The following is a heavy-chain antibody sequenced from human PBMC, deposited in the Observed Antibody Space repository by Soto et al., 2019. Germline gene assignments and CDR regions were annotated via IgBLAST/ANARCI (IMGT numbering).Heavy chain of an antibody. Sequence: NPSETLSLTCSASGFAISRGYYWSWVRQPPGKGLEWIGSIYPSVSSYHNPSLATRLRLSIDTSKNQFTLNLTSVTAADTALYFCAREKVGTTFFDNWGQGIQVTVSA. CDR3: AREKVGTTFFDN. J-gene: IGHJ4*02. V-gene: IGHV4-38-2*02. CDR1: GFAISRGYY. D-gene: IGHD1-1*01. CDR2: IYPSVSS.